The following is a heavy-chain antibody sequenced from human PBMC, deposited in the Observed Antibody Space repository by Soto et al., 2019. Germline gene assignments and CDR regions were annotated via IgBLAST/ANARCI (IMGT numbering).Heavy chain of an antibody. J-gene: IGHJ3*02. CDR1: GFTFSSYA. CDR2: ISSSSSYI. Sequence: GGSLRLSCAASGFTFSSYAMAWVRQAPGKGLEWVSSISSSSSYIYYADSVKGRFTISRDNAKNSLYLQMNSLRAEDTAVYYCARADFGVVITPSNAFDIWGQGTMVTVSS. CDR3: ARADFGVVITPSNAFDI. D-gene: IGHD3-3*01. V-gene: IGHV3-21*01.